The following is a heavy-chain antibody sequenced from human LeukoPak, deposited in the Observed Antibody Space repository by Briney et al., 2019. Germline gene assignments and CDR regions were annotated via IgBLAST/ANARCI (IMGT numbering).Heavy chain of an antibody. Sequence: ASVKVSCKASGYTFTDYYMHWVRQAPGQGLEWMGWINPNSGGTKYAQMFQGRVTMTRDTSITTAYMELSSLTSDVTAVYYCARLYNDILTGYYTYIDYWGQGTLVTVSS. CDR1: GYTFTDYY. J-gene: IGHJ4*02. CDR2: INPNSGGT. D-gene: IGHD3-9*01. V-gene: IGHV1-2*02. CDR3: ARLYNDILTGYYTYIDY.